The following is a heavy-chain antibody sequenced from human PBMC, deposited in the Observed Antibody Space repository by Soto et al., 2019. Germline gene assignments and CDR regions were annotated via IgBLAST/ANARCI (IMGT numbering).Heavy chain of an antibody. J-gene: IGHJ6*02. D-gene: IGHD6-13*01. V-gene: IGHV1-2*02. CDR3: ARDAKYSSSWYYYYYGMDV. CDR1: GYTFTGYY. CDR2: INPNSGGT. Sequence: QVQLAQSGAEVKKPGASVKVSCKASGYTFTGYYMHWVRQAPGQGLEWMGWINPNSGGTNYAQKFQGRVTMTRDTSISTAYMELSRLRSDDTAVYYCARDAKYSSSWYYYYYGMDVWGQGTTVTVSS.